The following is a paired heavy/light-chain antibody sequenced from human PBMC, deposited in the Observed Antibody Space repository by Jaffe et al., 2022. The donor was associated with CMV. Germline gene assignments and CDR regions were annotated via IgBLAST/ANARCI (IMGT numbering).Light chain of an antibody. Sequence: EIVLTQSPGALSLSPGERATLSCRASQSVSRIAWYQHKPGQAPRLLIYDESTRATGIPDRFSASGSGTDFTLSISSLEPEDFAVYYCQQCGGSPYTFGQGTKLEIK. V-gene: IGKV3-20*01. J-gene: IGKJ2*01. CDR3: QQCGGSPYT. CDR2: DES. CDR1: QSVSR.
Heavy chain of an antibody. CDR1: GYRFTGYY. CDR3: ARDLSVGPSSAFSSRRYYYYGMDV. J-gene: IGHJ6*02. Sequence: QAQLVQSGAEVKKPGASMKVSCKASGYRFTGYYIQWVRQAPGQGLEWMGWINLSSGGTNYAQKFQGRVTMTRDTSITTAYLELSSLRSDDTAVYYCARDLSVGPSSAFSSRRYYYYGMDVWGQGTTVTVSS. D-gene: IGHD3-3*02. V-gene: IGHV1-2*02. CDR2: INLSSGGT.